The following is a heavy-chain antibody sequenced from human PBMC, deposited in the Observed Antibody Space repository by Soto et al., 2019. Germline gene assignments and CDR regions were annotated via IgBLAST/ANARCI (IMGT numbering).Heavy chain of an antibody. Sequence: GGSLRLSCAASGFTFSSYSMNWVRQAPGKGLKRVSSISNRSSYIYYAETVKGRFSISRDNAKNSLYLQINSLRAEDTAVYYCARDPTLWFGELYYYYYYMDVWGKGT. J-gene: IGHJ6*03. CDR1: GFTFSSYS. D-gene: IGHD3-10*01. CDR2: ISNRSSYI. V-gene: IGHV3-21*01. CDR3: ARDPTLWFGELYYYYYYMDV.